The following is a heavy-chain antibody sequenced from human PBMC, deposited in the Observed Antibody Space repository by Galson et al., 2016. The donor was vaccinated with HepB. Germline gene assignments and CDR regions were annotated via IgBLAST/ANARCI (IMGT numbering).Heavy chain of an antibody. Sequence: SLRLSCAASGFAFNNYTMHWVRQAPGTGLEWVSVITYDGRNRFYADSVKGRFTVARDNSNNTLYLQMNNLRAEDTAVYFCARNLGQIVPGLFFSFYYGLAVWGQGTTVTV. CDR2: ITYDGRNR. V-gene: IGHV3-30*04. CDR1: GFAFNNYT. D-gene: IGHD2/OR15-2a*01. CDR3: ARNLGQIVPGLFFSFYYGLAV. J-gene: IGHJ6*02.